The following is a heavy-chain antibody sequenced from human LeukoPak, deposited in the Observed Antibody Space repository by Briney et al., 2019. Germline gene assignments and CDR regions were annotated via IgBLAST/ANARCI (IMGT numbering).Heavy chain of an antibody. CDR1: GFTFSSYA. D-gene: IGHD1-14*01. Sequence: GGSLRLSCAASGFTFSSYAMHWVRQAPGKGLEWVAVISYDGSNKYYADSVKGRFTISRDNSKNTLYLQMNSLRAEDTAVYYCARSSTGSYDAFDIWGQGTMVTVSS. CDR3: ARSSTGSYDAFDI. V-gene: IGHV3-30-3*01. CDR2: ISYDGSNK. J-gene: IGHJ3*02.